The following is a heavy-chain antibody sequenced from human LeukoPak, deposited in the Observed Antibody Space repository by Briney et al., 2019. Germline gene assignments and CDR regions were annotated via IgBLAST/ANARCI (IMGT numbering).Heavy chain of an antibody. D-gene: IGHD2-2*01. Sequence: SETLSLTCAVYGGSFSGYYWSWIRQPPGKGLEWIGEINHSGSTNYNPSLKSRVTISVDTSKNQFSLKLSSVTAADTAVYYCARGDCSSTSCYFFSYWFDPWGQGTQVTVSS. CDR2: INHSGST. J-gene: IGHJ5*02. CDR3: ARGDCSSTSCYFFSYWFDP. CDR1: GGSFSGYY. V-gene: IGHV4-34*01.